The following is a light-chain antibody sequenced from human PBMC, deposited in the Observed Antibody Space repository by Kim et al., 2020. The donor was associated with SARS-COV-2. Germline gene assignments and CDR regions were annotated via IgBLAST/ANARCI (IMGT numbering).Light chain of an antibody. J-gene: IGKJ1*01. CDR1: QSVSGN. V-gene: IGKV3-15*01. Sequence: DIVMTQSPATLSVSPGQGATLSCRASQSVSGNLAWYQQKPGQAPRLLIYGASTRATGIPARFSGSGSGTEFTLTISSLQSEDFAVYYCQQYDNWPPWAFGQGTKVDIK. CDR3: QQYDNWPPWA. CDR2: GAS.